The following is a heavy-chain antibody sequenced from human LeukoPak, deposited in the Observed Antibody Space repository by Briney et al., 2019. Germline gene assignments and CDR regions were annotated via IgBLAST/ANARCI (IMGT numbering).Heavy chain of an antibody. Sequence: ASETLSLTCAVSGGSISSGGYSWSWIRQPPGKGLEWIGYIYHSGSTYYNPSLKSRVTISVDRSKNQFSLKLSSVTAADTAVYYCARDNSFCSSTSCYYKWFDPWGQGTLVTVSS. J-gene: IGHJ5*02. CDR3: ARDNSFCSSTSCYYKWFDP. D-gene: IGHD2-2*01. CDR1: GGSISSGGYS. CDR2: IYHSGST. V-gene: IGHV4-30-2*01.